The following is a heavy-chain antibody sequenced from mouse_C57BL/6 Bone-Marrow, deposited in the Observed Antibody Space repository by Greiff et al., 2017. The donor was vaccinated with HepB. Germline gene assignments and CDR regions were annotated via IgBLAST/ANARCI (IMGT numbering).Heavy chain of an antibody. V-gene: IGHV1-81*01. J-gene: IGHJ3*01. Sequence: QVQLKESGAELARPGASVKLSCKASGYTFTSYGISWVKQRTGQGLEWIGEIYPRSGNTYYNEKFKGKATLTADKSSSTAYMELRSLTSEDSAVYFCARIDQIYYDYDEAWFAYWGQGTLVTVSA. CDR1: GYTFTSYG. D-gene: IGHD2-4*01. CDR2: IYPRSGNT. CDR3: ARIDQIYYDYDEAWFAY.